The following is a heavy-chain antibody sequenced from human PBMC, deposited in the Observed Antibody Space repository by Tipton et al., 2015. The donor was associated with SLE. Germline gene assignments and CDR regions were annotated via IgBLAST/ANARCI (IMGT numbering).Heavy chain of an antibody. V-gene: IGHV5-51*01. D-gene: IGHD1-26*01. CDR2: ISPGDSDT. Sequence: QSGPEVKKPGESLKISCKGSGYSFTSYWIGWVRQMPGKGLEWMGTISPGDSDTSYSQAFQGQVTISADKSFSTAYLQWSSLKASDPAMYYCAKRGRWDHFDYWGQGTLVTVSS. CDR1: GYSFTSYW. CDR3: AKRGRWDHFDY. J-gene: IGHJ4*02.